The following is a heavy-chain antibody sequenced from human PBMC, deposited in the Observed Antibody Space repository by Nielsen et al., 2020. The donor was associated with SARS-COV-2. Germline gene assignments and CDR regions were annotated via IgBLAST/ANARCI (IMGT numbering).Heavy chain of an antibody. CDR1: GFTFSSYG. CDR2: ISYDGSNK. D-gene: IGHD6-6*01. Sequence: GESLKISCAASGFTFSSYGMHWVRQAPGKGLEWVAVISYDGSNKYYADSVKGRFTISRDNSKNTLYLQMNSLRAEDTAVYYCAKTSYSSSFFGGDYYYYYVDVWGKGTTVTVSS. J-gene: IGHJ6*03. CDR3: AKTSYSSSFFGGDYYYYYVDV. V-gene: IGHV3-30*18.